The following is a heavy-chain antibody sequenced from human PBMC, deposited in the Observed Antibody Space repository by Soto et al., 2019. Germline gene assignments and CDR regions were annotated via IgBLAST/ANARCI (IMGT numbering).Heavy chain of an antibody. D-gene: IGHD3-22*01. Sequence: GGSLRLSCGASGFTFRTYWMNWVRQAPGKGLEWVAKINQDGSVKYYVDSVRGRFTISRDNAKNSLFLQMNSLRAEDTALYYCVRLPFFDTSDLGYWGQGTLVTVSS. CDR3: VRLPFFDTSDLGY. CDR2: INQDGSVK. CDR1: GFTFRTYW. V-gene: IGHV3-7*01. J-gene: IGHJ4*02.